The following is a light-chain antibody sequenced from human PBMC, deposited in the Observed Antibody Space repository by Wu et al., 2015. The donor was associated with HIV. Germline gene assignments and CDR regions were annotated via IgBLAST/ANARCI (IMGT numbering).Light chain of an antibody. CDR2: KAS. CDR3: QQSYSPPFT. Sequence: DIQMTQSPSTLSASVGDRVTITCRANQSISSWLAWYQQKPGTAPKLLIYKASSLESGVPSRFSGSGSGTDFTLTISRLQPEDFATYYCQQSYSPPFTFGPGTKVDIK. CDR1: QSISSW. V-gene: IGKV1-5*03. J-gene: IGKJ3*01.